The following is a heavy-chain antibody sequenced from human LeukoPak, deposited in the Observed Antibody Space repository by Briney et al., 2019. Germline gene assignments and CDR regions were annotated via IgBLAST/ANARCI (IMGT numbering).Heavy chain of an antibody. CDR1: GFTFSSYE. CDR2: ISSSGSTI. V-gene: IGHV3-48*03. CDR3: AELGITMIGGV. Sequence: RGSLRLSCAASGFTFSSYEMNWVRQAPGEGLEWVSYISSSGSTIYYADSVKGRFTISRDTAKNSLYLQMNSLRAEDTAVYYCAELGITMIGGVWGKGTTVTISS. D-gene: IGHD3-10*02. J-gene: IGHJ6*04.